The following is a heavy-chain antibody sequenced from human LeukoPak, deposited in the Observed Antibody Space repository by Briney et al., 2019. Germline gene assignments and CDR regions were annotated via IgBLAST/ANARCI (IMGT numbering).Heavy chain of an antibody. V-gene: IGHV3-33*01. CDR3: ARDYLGSEKYGGNFDY. Sequence: GGSLRLSCAASGFTFSSYGMRWVRQAPGKGLEWVAVIWFDGSNKYYAESVRGRFTISRDNYKNTLYLQMNSLRAEDTAVYYCARDYLGSEKYGGNFDYWGQGILVTVSS. D-gene: IGHD4-23*01. J-gene: IGHJ4*02. CDR2: IWFDGSNK. CDR1: GFTFSSYG.